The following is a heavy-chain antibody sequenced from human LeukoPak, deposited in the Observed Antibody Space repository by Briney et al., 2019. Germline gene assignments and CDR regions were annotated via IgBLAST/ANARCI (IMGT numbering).Heavy chain of an antibody. J-gene: IGHJ6*02. CDR2: ISAYNGNT. Sequence: ASVTVSCKASGYTFTSYGISWVRQGPGQGHEWMGWISAYNGNTNNAQKLQGRVTMTTDTSTSTAYMELRSLRSDDTAVYYCASPGRDPYGMDVWGQGMLVTVSS. CDR3: ASPGRDPYGMDV. V-gene: IGHV1-18*01. CDR1: GYTFTSYG. D-gene: IGHD1-1*01.